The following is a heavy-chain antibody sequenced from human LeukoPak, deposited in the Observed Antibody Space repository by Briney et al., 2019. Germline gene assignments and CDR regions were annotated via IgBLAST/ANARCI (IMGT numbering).Heavy chain of an antibody. CDR2: IYTSGYT. CDR3: ARERDCTGGSCYYVDV. Sequence: PSETLSLTCSVSGDSISDYHWTWIRQPAGKALEWIGRIYTSGYTHYRSSLKSRVTISVDTSESQFSLELTSVTAADTAVYDCARERDCTGGSCYYVDVWGKGTTVTVSS. V-gene: IGHV4-4*07. D-gene: IGHD2-8*02. CDR1: GDSISDYH. J-gene: IGHJ6*03.